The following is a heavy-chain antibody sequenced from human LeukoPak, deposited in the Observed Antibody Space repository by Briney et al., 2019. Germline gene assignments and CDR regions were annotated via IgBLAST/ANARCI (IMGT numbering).Heavy chain of an antibody. D-gene: IGHD6-19*01. CDR3: ARLDSSGRYYYYYYMDV. CDR1: GYSFTSYW. CDR2: IYPGDSDT. V-gene: IGHV5-51*01. Sequence: HGESLKISCKGSGYSFTSYWIGWVRQMPGKGLEWMGIIYPGDSDTRYSPSFQGQVTISADKSISTAYLQWSSLKASDTAMYYCARLDSSGRYYYYYYMDVWGKGTTVTVSS. J-gene: IGHJ6*03.